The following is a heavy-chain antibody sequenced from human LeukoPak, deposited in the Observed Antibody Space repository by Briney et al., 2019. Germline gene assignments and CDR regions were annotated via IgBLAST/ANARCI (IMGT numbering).Heavy chain of an antibody. CDR1: GGSISSGVYY. D-gene: IGHD2-15*01. V-gene: IGHV4-39*07. CDR2: IYYSGST. J-gene: IGHJ6*02. CDR3: ARGGSGSGSPYGMDV. Sequence: SETLSLTCIVSGGSISSGVYYWAWIRQPPGKGLEWIGSIYYSGSTNYNPSLKSRVTISVDTSKNQFSLKLSSVTAADTAVYYCARGGSGSGSPYGMDVWGQGTTVTVSS.